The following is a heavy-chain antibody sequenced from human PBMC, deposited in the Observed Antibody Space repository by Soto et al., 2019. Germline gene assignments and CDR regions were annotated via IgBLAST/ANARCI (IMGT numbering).Heavy chain of an antibody. D-gene: IGHD3-3*01. CDR3: ARTLHYDFWSGYWYYFDY. Sequence: GGSLRLSCTASGFTFSGNWMHWVRQAPGKGLVWVSRINSDGSSRSYADFVKGRFTISRDNAKNTLYLQMNSLRAEDTAVYYCARTLHYDFWSGYWYYFDYWGQGTLVTVSS. CDR1: GFTFSGNW. J-gene: IGHJ4*02. V-gene: IGHV3-74*01. CDR2: INSDGSSR.